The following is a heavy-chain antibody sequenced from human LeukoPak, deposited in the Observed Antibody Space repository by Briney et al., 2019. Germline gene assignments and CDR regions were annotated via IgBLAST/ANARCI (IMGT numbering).Heavy chain of an antibody. Sequence: ASVKVSCKASGYTFTGYYMHWVRQAPGQGLEWMGWINPNSGGTNYAQKFQGRVTMTRDTSISPAYMELSRLRSDDTAVYYCARVPSGGCSSTSCPDDYWGQGTLVTVSS. D-gene: IGHD2-2*01. CDR3: ARVPSGGCSSTSCPDDY. J-gene: IGHJ4*02. CDR1: GYTFTGYY. V-gene: IGHV1-2*02. CDR2: INPNSGGT.